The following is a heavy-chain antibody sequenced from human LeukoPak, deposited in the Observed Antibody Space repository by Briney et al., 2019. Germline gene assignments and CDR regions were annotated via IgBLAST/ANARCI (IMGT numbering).Heavy chain of an antibody. CDR2: IYPSDSDT. D-gene: IGHD2-15*01. V-gene: IGHV5-51*01. J-gene: IGHJ4*02. Sequence: GESLKISCKASGYTFTHYWIGWVRQMPGIGLEWMGIIYPSDSDTKYSPSFQGQVTISADKSITTAYLQWSSLKASDSAMYYCARRVPTSATRVVDYWGQGTLVTVSS. CDR3: ARRVPTSATRVVDY. CDR1: GYTFTHYW.